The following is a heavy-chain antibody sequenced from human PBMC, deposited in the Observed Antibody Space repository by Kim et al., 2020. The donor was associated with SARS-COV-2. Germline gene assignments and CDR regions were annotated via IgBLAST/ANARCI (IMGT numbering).Heavy chain of an antibody. Sequence: SVKVSCKASGGTFSSYAISWVRQAPGQGLEWMGGIIPIFGTANYAQKFQGRVTITADESTSTAYMELSSLRSEDTAVYYCAREEYQLLSGRYYYYGMDVWGQGTTVTVSS. J-gene: IGHJ6*02. CDR2: IIPIFGTA. CDR3: AREEYQLLSGRYYYYGMDV. V-gene: IGHV1-69*13. CDR1: GGTFSSYA. D-gene: IGHD2-2*01.